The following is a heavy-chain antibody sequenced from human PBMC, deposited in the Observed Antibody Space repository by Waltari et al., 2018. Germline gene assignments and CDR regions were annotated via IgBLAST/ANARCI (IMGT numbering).Heavy chain of an antibody. Sequence: QVQLVQSGAEVKKPGASVNVSCKASGYTFTSYGISWVRHAPGQGLEWMGWISVYNGNTNYAQKLQGRVTKTTDTSTSTAYMELRSLRSDDTAVYYCARDGRYSSGWFDAFDIWGQGTMVTVSS. CDR3: ARDGRYSSGWFDAFDI. CDR2: ISVYNGNT. J-gene: IGHJ3*02. V-gene: IGHV1-18*01. CDR1: GYTFTSYG. D-gene: IGHD6-19*01.